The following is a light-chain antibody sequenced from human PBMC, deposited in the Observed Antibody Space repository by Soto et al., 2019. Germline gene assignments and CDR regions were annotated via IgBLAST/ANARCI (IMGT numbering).Light chain of an antibody. J-gene: IGKJ3*01. V-gene: IGKV3-15*01. Sequence: EIVMTQSPATLSVSPGERATLSCRASQSVSSNLAWYQQKPGQAPRLLIYGASTRATGIPARFSGSGSGTEFTLTISSLQSEDFAVYYCQQYNTWPTFGRGTKVDIK. CDR1: QSVSSN. CDR2: GAS. CDR3: QQYNTWPT.